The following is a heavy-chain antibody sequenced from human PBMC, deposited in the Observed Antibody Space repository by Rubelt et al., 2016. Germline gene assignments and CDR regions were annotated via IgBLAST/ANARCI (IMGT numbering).Heavy chain of an antibody. D-gene: IGHD6-19*01. V-gene: IGHV3-21*01. CDR3: ARLGSGWYFDY. CDR1: GFTFSTYS. CDR2: ISSSSSYI. J-gene: IGHJ4*02. Sequence: LRLSCAASGFTFSTYSMNWVRQAPGKGLEWVSSISSSSSYIYYADSVKGRFTISRDNAKNSLYLQMNSLRAEDTAVYYCARLGSGWYFDYWGQGTLVTVSS.